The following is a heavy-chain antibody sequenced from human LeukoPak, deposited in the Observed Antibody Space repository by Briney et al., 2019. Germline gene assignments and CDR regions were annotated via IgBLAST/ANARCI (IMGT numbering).Heavy chain of an antibody. D-gene: IGHD5-12*01. CDR2: INPSGGST. V-gene: IGHV1-46*01. CDR1: GYTFTSYY. CDR3: ARETSLATIPYDY. Sequence: ASVKVSYKASGYTFTSYYMHWVRQAPGQGLEWMGIINPSGGSTSYAQKFQGRVTMTRDMSTSTVYMELSSLRSEDTAVYYCARETSLATIPYDYRGQGTLVTVSS. J-gene: IGHJ4*02.